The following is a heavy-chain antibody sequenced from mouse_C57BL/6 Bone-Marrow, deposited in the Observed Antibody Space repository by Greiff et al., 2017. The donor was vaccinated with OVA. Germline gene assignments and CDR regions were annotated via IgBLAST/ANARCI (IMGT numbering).Heavy chain of an antibody. CDR2: IRNKANGYTT. CDR3: ARLYYALDV. CDR1: GFTFTDYY. V-gene: IGHV7-3*01. D-gene: IGHD1-1*02. J-gene: IGHJ1*03. Sequence: DVMLVESGGGLVQPGGSLSLSCAASGFTFTDYYMSWVRQPPGKALEWLGFIRNKANGYTTEYSASVKGRFTISRDNSQSILYLQMNALRAEDSAACYCARLYYALDVWGTGTTVTVSA.